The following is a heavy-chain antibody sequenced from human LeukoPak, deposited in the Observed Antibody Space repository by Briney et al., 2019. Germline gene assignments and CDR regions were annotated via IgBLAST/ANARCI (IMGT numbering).Heavy chain of an antibody. CDR1: GFTFSSYA. D-gene: IGHD3-22*01. J-gene: IGHJ3*02. CDR2: ISGSGDII. CDR3: AKGRVGHSPGYYYGNDAFDI. Sequence: GGSLRLSCAASGFTFSSYAMTWVRQAPGKGLEWGTTISGSGDIIYYADSVKGRFTISRDNPKNTLYLQMNSLRAEDTAVYYCAKGRVGHSPGYYYGNDAFDIWGQGTMVTVSS. V-gene: IGHV3-23*01.